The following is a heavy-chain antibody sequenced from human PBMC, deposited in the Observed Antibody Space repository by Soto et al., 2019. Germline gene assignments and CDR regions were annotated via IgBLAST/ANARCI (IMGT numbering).Heavy chain of an antibody. CDR3: ARAPRGYCSGGSCLEYYFDY. V-gene: IGHV4-30-4*01. CDR2: IYYSGST. D-gene: IGHD2-15*01. J-gene: IGHJ4*02. Sequence: QVQLQESGPGLVKPSQTLSLTCTVSGGSISSGDYYWSWIRQPPGKGLEWIGYIYYSGSTYYNPSLKSRVTISVDTSKNQFSLKLSSVTAADTAVYYCARAPRGYCSGGSCLEYYFDYWGQGTLVTVSS. CDR1: GGSISSGDYY.